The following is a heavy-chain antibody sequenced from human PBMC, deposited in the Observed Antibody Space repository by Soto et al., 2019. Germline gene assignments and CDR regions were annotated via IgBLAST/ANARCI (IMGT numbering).Heavy chain of an antibody. CDR3: ARVREPXDNWKGLYYYGMDV. Sequence: GGSLRLSCAASGFTFSSYSMNWVRQAPGKGLEWVSYISSSSSTIYYADSVKGRFTISRDNAKNSLYLQMNSLRDEDTAVYYCARVREPXDNWKGLYYYGMDVWGQGTTVTVSS. CDR2: ISSSSSTI. J-gene: IGHJ6*02. CDR1: GFTFSSYS. D-gene: IGHD1-20*01. V-gene: IGHV3-48*02.